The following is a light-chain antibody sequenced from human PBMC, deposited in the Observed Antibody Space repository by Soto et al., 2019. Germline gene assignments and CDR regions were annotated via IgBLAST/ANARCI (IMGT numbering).Light chain of an antibody. J-gene: IGLJ1*01. CDR1: SSDVGGYNY. CDR2: EVS. V-gene: IGLV2-8*01. Sequence: QSALTQPPSASGSPGQSVTISCTGTSSDVGGYNYVSWYQQHPGKAPRLMISEVSKRPSGAPDRFSGSKSGNTASLTVSGLQAEDEADYYCSSNAGSNNLVFGTGTKLTVL. CDR3: SSNAGSNNLV.